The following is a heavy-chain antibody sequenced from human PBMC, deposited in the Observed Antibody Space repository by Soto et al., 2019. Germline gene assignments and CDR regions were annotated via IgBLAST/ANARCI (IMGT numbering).Heavy chain of an antibody. D-gene: IGHD6-6*01. Sequence: MPSETLSLTCTVSGGSISSGGYYWSWIRQHPGKGLEWIGYIYYSGSTYYNPSLKSRVTISVDTSKNQFSLKLSSVTAADTAVYYCARTLGISSIAENWFDPWGQGTLVTVSS. CDR3: ARTLGISSIAENWFDP. V-gene: IGHV4-31*03. CDR1: GGSISSGGYY. CDR2: IYYSGST. J-gene: IGHJ5*02.